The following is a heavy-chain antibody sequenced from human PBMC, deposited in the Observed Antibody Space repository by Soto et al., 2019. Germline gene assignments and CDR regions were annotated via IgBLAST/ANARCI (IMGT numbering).Heavy chain of an antibody. J-gene: IGHJ1*01. V-gene: IGHV1-3*01. CDR3: ARDSKGYFDWLLYSEYFQH. CDR1: GYTFTSYA. Sequence: ASVKVSCKASGYTFTSYAMHWVRQAPGQRLEWMGWINAGNGNTKYSQKFQGRVTITRDTSTSTAYMELRSLRSDDTAVYYCARDSKGYFDWLLYSEYFQHWGQGTLVTVSS. CDR2: INAGNGNT. D-gene: IGHD3-9*01.